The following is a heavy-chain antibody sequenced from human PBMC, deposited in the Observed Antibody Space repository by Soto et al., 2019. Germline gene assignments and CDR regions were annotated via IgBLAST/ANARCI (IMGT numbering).Heavy chain of an antibody. D-gene: IGHD4-4*01. CDR2: IYYSGST. CDR1: GGSISSGGYY. CDR3: TRGLSNPGWFDP. V-gene: IGHV4-31*11. Sequence: QVQLQESGPGLVKPSQTLSLTCAVSGGSISSGGYYWSWIRQHPGKGLEWIGYIYYSGSTYYNPSLKSRVTISIDTSKNQFSLKLSSVTAADTAVYYCTRGLSNPGWFDPWGEGTLVTVSS. J-gene: IGHJ5*02.